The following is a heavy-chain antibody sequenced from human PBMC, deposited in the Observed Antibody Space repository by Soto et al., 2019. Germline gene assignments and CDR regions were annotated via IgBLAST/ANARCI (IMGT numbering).Heavy chain of an antibody. CDR2: INAGNGNT. V-gene: IGHV1-3*01. J-gene: IGHJ6*02. D-gene: IGHD1-7*01. Sequence: ASVKLSCKPSGYTFTSYAMHWLRRAPGQRLEWMGWINAGNGNTKYSQKFQGRVTITRDTSASTAYMGLSSLRSEDTAVYYCASNHIGTTPYGMDVWGQGTTVNVSS. CDR1: GYTFTSYA. CDR3: ASNHIGTTPYGMDV.